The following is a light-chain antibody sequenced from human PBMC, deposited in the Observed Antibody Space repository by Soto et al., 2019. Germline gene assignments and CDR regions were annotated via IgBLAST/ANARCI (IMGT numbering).Light chain of an antibody. V-gene: IGLV3-1*01. CDR1: KLGDKY. CDR2: QDS. CDR3: QAWDSSTYV. J-gene: IGLJ1*01. Sequence: SYELTQPPSVSVSPGQTASITCSGDKLGDKYACWYQQKPGQSPVLVIYQDSKRPSGIPERFSCSNSGNTATLTIRGTQAMDEADYYCQAWDSSTYVFGTGTKLTVL.